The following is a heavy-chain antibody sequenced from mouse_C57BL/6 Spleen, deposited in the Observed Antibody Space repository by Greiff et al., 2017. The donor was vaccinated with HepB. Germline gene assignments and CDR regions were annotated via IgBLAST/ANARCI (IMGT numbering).Heavy chain of an antibody. V-gene: IGHV1-5*01. CDR1: GYTFTSYW. CDR2: IYPGNSDT. CDR3: TREGEYYGSSYKWYCDV. J-gene: IGHJ1*03. Sequence: EVQLQQSGTVLARPGASVKMSCKTSGYTFTSYWMHWVKQRPGQGLDWIGAIYPGNSDTSYNQKFKGKAKLTAVTSASTAYMELSSLTNEDSAVYYCTREGEYYGSSYKWYCDVWGKGTTVTVAA. D-gene: IGHD1-1*01.